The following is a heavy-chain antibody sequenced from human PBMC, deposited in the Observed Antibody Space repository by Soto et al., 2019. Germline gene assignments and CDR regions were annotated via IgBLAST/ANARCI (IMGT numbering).Heavy chain of an antibody. D-gene: IGHD2-2*01. CDR3: ARLSSKYAPFSY. J-gene: IGHJ4*02. CDR2: ISSGGDYI. Sequence: PGGSLRLSCAASGFTVTDYYMSWIRRAPGKGLEWVSYISSGGDYIKYADSVQGRFTISKDNAKNSLYLQMNSLRAEDTAVYYCARLSSKYAPFSYWGQGTLVTVSS. V-gene: IGHV3-11*06. CDR1: GFTVTDYY.